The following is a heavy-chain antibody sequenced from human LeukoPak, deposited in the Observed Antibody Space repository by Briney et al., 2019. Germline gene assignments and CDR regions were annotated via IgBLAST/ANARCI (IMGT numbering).Heavy chain of an antibody. Sequence: SVKVSCKASGGTFSNYAISWVRQAPGQGLEWMGAIIPIFGTANYAQKFQGRVTITADESTSTAYMELSGLRSEDTAVYYCARILSSSWYEYFHHWGQGTLVTVSS. D-gene: IGHD6-19*01. J-gene: IGHJ1*01. V-gene: IGHV1-69*13. CDR3: ARILSSSWYEYFHH. CDR2: IIPIFGTA. CDR1: GGTFSNYA.